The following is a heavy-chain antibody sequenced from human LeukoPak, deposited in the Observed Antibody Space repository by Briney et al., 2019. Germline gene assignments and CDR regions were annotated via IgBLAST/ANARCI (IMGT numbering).Heavy chain of an antibody. CDR2: INRNGNT. J-gene: IGHJ6*04. D-gene: IGHD2-15*01. CDR3: ARGIVVVVAATLRPLGMDL. V-gene: IGHV4-34*01. CDR1: GGSFSGYY. Sequence: AETLSLTCAADGGSFSGYYWSWIRQPPGKGLEWVGVINRNGNTSYNPSLKSRVTISADTSKHQLSLQLRSVTAAHTAVYYCARGIVVVVAATLRPLGMDLWAKGNTLSVSS.